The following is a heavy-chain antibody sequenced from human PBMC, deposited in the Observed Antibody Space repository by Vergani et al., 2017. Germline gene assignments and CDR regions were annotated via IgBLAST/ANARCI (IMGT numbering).Heavy chain of an antibody. CDR3: ARDVGSVRRKYNWFDP. D-gene: IGHD1-14*01. J-gene: IGHJ5*02. V-gene: IGHV3-7*03. CDR1: GFTFSSYW. Sequence: EVQLVESGGGLVQPGGSLRLSCAASGFTFSSYWMSWVRQAPGKGLEWVANIKQDGSEKYYVDSVKGRFTISRDNAKNSLYLQMNSLRAEDTAVYYCARDVGSVRRKYNWFDPWGQGTLVTVSS. CDR2: IKQDGSEK.